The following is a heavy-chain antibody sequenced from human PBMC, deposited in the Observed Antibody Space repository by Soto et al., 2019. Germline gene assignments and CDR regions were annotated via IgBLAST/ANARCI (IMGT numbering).Heavy chain of an antibody. CDR3: ARDDGHRDGYNFGGFDY. D-gene: IGHD5-12*01. CDR1: GYTFTSYG. CDR2: ISAYNGNT. Sequence: QVQLVQSGAEVKKPGASVKVSCKASGYTFTSYGITWVRQAPVQGLEWMGWISAYNGNTNYAQKLQGRVTMTTDTSTSTAYMELRSLRSDDTAVYYCARDDGHRDGYNFGGFDYWGQGTLVTVSS. V-gene: IGHV1-18*01. J-gene: IGHJ4*02.